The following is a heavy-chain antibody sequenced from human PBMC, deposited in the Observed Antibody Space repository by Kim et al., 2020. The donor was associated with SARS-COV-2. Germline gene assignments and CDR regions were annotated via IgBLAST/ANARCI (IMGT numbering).Heavy chain of an antibody. J-gene: IGHJ3*02. Sequence: GGSLRLSCAASGFTFSSYSMNWVRQAPGKGLEWVSSISSSSSYIYYADSVKGRFTISRDNAKNSLYLQMNSLRAEDTAVYYCARDRPIYYYGSGSYYKRGGAFDIWGQGTMVTVSS. CDR3: ARDRPIYYYGSGSYYKRGGAFDI. D-gene: IGHD3-10*01. V-gene: IGHV3-21*01. CDR2: ISSSSSYI. CDR1: GFTFSSYS.